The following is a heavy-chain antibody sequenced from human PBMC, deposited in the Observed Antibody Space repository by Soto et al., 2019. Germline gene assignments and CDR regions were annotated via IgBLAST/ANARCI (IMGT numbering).Heavy chain of an antibody. V-gene: IGHV1-69*12. J-gene: IGHJ6*02. D-gene: IGHD6-6*01. CDR3: ARDSEYSSSQGVYYGMDV. CDR1: GGTFSSYA. CDR2: IIPIFGTA. Sequence: QVQLVQSGAEVKKPGSSVKVSCKASGGTFSSYAISWVRQAPGQGLEWMGGIIPIFGTANYAQKFQGRVTIPAYESPSTAYMELRSLRSEDTAVYYCARDSEYSSSQGVYYGMDVWGQGTTVTVSS.